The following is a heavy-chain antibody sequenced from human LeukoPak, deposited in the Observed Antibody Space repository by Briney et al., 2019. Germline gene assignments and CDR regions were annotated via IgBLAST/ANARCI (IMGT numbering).Heavy chain of an antibody. CDR2: IYYSGST. V-gene: IGHV4-59*08. J-gene: IGHJ3*02. CDR3: ARQAGADSSGYWAEDDAFDI. CDR1: GGSISSYY. Sequence: PSETLSLTCTVSGGSISSYYWSWIRQPPGKGLEWIGYIYYSGSTNYNPSLKSRVTISVDTSKNQFSLKLSSVTAADTAVYYCARQAGADSSGYWAEDDAFDIWGQGTMVTVSS. D-gene: IGHD3-22*01.